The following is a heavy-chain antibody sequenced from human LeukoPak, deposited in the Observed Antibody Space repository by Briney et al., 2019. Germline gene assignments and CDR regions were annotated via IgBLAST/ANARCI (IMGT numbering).Heavy chain of an antibody. CDR1: GYTFTSYY. D-gene: IGHD3-22*01. CDR3: ARDDRNFDY. V-gene: IGHV1-18*04. CDR2: INPNSGDT. J-gene: IGHJ4*02. Sequence: ASVKLSCKASGYTFTSYYMHWVRQAPGQGLEWMGWINPNSGDTNYAQKLQGRVTMTTDTSTSTAYMELRSLRSDDTAVYYCARDDRNFDYWGQGTLVTVSS.